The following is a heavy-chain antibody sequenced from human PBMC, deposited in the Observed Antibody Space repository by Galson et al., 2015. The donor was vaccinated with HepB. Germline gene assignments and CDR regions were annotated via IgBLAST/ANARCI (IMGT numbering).Heavy chain of an antibody. Sequence: SLRLSCAASGFTFSTYNMNWVRQAPGKGLEWVSSISISSSYIYYADSVKGRFTISRDNAKNSLYLQMNNLRAEDTAVYYCARDYGSGSYYASDYWGQGTLVIVSS. J-gene: IGHJ4*02. CDR3: ARDYGSGSYYASDY. V-gene: IGHV3-21*01. CDR2: ISISSSYI. CDR1: GFTFSTYN. D-gene: IGHD3-10*01.